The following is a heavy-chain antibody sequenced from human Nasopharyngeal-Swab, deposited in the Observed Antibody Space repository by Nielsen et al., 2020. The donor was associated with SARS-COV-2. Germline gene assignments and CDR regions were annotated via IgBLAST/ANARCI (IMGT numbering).Heavy chain of an antibody. CDR2: IWYDGSNK. Sequence: GGSLRLSCAASGFTFSSYGMHWVRQAPGKGLEWVEVIWYDGSNKYYADSVKSRSTISRDNSKNTLYLQMNSLRAEDTAVYYCARGGVGAVGGALDYWGQGTQVTVSS. D-gene: IGHD1-26*01. CDR3: ARGGVGAVGGALDY. V-gene: IGHV3-33*01. J-gene: IGHJ4*02. CDR1: GFTFSSYG.